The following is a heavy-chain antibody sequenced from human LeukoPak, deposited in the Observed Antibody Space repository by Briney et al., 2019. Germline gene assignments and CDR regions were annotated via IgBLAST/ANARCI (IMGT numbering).Heavy chain of an antibody. Sequence: PGGPLRLSCAVSGITLSNYGMSWVRQAPGKGLEWVAGISDRGSRTNYADSVKGRFTISIDHPKNTLYLQMNSLRAEDTAVYFCAKRGVVIRVILVGFHKEAYYFDSWGQGALVTVSS. CDR1: GITLSNYG. D-gene: IGHD3-22*01. CDR2: ISDRGSRT. CDR3: AKRGVVIRVILVGFHKEAYYFDS. J-gene: IGHJ4*02. V-gene: IGHV3-23*01.